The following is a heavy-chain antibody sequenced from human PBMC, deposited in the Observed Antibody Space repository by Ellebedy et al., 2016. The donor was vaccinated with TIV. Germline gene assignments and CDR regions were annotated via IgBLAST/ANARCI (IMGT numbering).Heavy chain of an antibody. D-gene: IGHD4-17*01. V-gene: IGHV4-39*01. J-gene: IGHJ4*02. Sequence: SETLSLTXTVSGGSISSSSYFWGWIRQPPGKGLEWIGIIYYTGSTYYNPSPNSRVTISLDTSKNQFSLNLSSVTAADAAVYYCARPLRSTVTTSIYFDYWGQGALVTVSS. CDR1: GGSISSSSYF. CDR3: ARPLRSTVTTSIYFDY. CDR2: IYYTGST.